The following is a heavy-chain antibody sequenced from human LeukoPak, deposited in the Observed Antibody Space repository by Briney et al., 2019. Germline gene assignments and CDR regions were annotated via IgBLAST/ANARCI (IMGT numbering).Heavy chain of an antibody. Sequence: PGGYLRLSCAASGFTFSSYAMSWVRQAPGRGLEWVSAISGSGGSTYYADSVKGRFTISRDNSKNTLYLQMNSLRAEDTAVYYCAKDLNGYYGSGRSWGQGTMVTVSS. V-gene: IGHV3-23*01. CDR3: AKDLNGYYGSGRS. D-gene: IGHD3-10*01. CDR1: GFTFSSYA. J-gene: IGHJ3*01. CDR2: ISGSGGST.